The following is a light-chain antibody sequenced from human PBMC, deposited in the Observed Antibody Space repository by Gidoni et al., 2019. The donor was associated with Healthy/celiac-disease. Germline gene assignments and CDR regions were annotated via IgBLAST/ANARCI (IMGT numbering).Light chain of an antibody. CDR3: SSYAGSNNV. V-gene: IGLV2-8*01. CDR1: SSDVGGYNY. CDR2: EVS. J-gene: IGLJ1*01. Sequence: QSALTQPPSPSGSPGQYVTISCPGTSSDVGGYNYVSWYQQHPGKAPKLMIYEVSKRPSGVPDRFSGSKSGNTASLTVSGLQAEDEADYYCSSYAGSNNVFGTGTKVTVL.